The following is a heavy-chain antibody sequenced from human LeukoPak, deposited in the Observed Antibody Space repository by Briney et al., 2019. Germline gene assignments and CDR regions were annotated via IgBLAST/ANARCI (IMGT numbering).Heavy chain of an antibody. Sequence: PGGSLRLSCAASGFTFRSYSMHWVRQAPGKGLEWVALILHDGNNQYYADSVKGRFTISRDNSKNTLFLQMDSLTLVDSAVYYCARVRSGGHHSPPGELDCWGQGTLVTVSS. D-gene: IGHD7-27*01. J-gene: IGHJ4*02. CDR3: ARVRSGGHHSPPGELDC. V-gene: IGHV3-30-3*01. CDR1: GFTFRSYS. CDR2: ILHDGNNQ.